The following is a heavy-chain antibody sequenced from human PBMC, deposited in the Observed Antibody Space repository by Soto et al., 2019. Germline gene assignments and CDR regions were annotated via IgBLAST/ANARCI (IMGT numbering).Heavy chain of an antibody. Sequence: ETLSLTCTVSGGSVSSGSYYWSWIRQPPGKGLEWIGYIYYSGSTNYNPSLKSRVTISVDASKNQFSLKLSSVTAADTAVYYCARSGVAGYSYGIDYWGQGTLVTVSS. CDR2: IYYSGST. CDR1: GGSVSSGSYY. V-gene: IGHV4-61*01. J-gene: IGHJ4*02. CDR3: ARSGVAGYSYGIDY. D-gene: IGHD5-18*01.